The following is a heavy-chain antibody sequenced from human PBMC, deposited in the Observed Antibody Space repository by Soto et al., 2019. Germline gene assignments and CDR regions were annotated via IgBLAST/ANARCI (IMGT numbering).Heavy chain of an antibody. CDR1: GFTFSNAW. J-gene: IGHJ5*02. CDR3: ARGHRSSGKIFEA. CDR2: IKSKSAGGTT. Sequence: EVQLVESGGGLVKPGGSVRLSCAASGFTFSNAWMSWVRQAPGKGLEWVGRIKSKSAGGTTEYDAPVKDRFTISRDDSKNTLYLQMNSLKIEDTAVYYCARGHRSSGKIFEAWGQGTLVTVSS. D-gene: IGHD3-22*01. V-gene: IGHV3-15*01.